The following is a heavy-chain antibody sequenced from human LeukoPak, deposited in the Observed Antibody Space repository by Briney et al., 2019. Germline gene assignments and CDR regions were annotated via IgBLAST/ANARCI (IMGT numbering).Heavy chain of an antibody. CDR3: ARGPTSGYSYVDY. CDR1: GYTFTGYY. D-gene: IGHD5-18*01. V-gene: IGHV1-2*02. J-gene: IGHJ4*02. Sequence: ASVKVSCKASGYTFTGYYMHWVRQAPGQGLEWMGWINPNSGGTNYAQKSQGRVTMTRDTSISTAYMELSRLRSDDTAVYYCARGPTSGYSYVDYWGQGTLVTVSS. CDR2: INPNSGGT.